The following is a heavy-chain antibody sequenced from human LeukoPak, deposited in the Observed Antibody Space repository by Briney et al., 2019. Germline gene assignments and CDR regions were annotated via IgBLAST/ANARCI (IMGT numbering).Heavy chain of an antibody. CDR3: ARATAAAGTDY. CDR1: GGSVSSSSYY. J-gene: IGHJ4*02. V-gene: IGHV4-39*07. Sequence: SETLSLTCTVSGGSVSSSSYYWGWIRQPPGKGLEWIGSIYYSGSTYYNPSLKSRVTISVDTSKNQFSLKLSSVTAADTAVYYCARATAAAGTDYWGQGTLVTVSS. CDR2: IYYSGST. D-gene: IGHD6-13*01.